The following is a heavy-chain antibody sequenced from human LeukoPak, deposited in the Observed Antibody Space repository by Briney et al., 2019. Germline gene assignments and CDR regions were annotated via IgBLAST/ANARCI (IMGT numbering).Heavy chain of an antibody. CDR2: IYPGDSET. V-gene: IGHV5-51*01. CDR1: GYGFTTYW. Sequence: GESLKISCKIGGYGFTTYWIGWVRLMSGEGLEWMGIIYPGDSETRYSPSFQGQVTIAVDKSITTAYLQWSSLKSSDTAMYYCARLSGRDFDFWGQGTLVTVSS. CDR3: ARLSGRDFDF. J-gene: IGHJ4*02. D-gene: IGHD1-26*01.